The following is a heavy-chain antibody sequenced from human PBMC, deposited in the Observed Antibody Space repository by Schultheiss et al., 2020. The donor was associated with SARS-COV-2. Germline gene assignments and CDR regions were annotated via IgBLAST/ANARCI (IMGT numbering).Heavy chain of an antibody. CDR3: ARGPTLWVPAAISHFDY. CDR2: IYSGGST. CDR1: GFTVSSNY. V-gene: IGHV3-66*01. Sequence: GSLRLSCAASGFTVSSNYMSWVRQAPGKGLEWVSVIYSGGSTYYADSVKGRFTISRDNSKNTLYLQMNSLRAEDTAVYYCARGPTLWVPAAISHFDYWGQGTLVTVSS. J-gene: IGHJ4*02. D-gene: IGHD2-2*01.